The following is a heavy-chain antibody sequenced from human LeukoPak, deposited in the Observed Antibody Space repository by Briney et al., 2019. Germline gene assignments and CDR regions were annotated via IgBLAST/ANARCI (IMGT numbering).Heavy chain of an antibody. CDR2: IYYSGST. V-gene: IGHV4-59*01. CDR3: ARGGSGYSRFDY. Sequence: ETLSLTCTVSGGSINSYYWSWIRQPPGKGLEWIGYIYYSGSTNYSPSLKSRVTISVDTSKNQFSLKLSSVTAADTAVYYCARGGSGYSRFDYWGQGTLVTVSS. CDR1: GGSINSYY. D-gene: IGHD3-22*01. J-gene: IGHJ4*02.